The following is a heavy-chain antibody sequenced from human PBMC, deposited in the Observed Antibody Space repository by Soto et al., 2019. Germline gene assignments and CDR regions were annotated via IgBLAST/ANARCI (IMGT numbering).Heavy chain of an antibody. V-gene: IGHV4-30-4*01. CDR3: ATLLHHYGTNGVDS. CDR1: GASIRSGRYY. J-gene: IGHJ5*01. CDR2: IYYTGTT. Sequence: QVQLQESGPRLVKPSQTLSLTCSVSGASIRSGRYYWSWIRQSPGRGLEWIGYIYYTGTTHYNLAVRSRLTIFLDNSKDQFSLPLTSVTSADTAIYYCATLLHHYGTNGVDSWGQGTQVNVS. D-gene: IGHD3-16*01.